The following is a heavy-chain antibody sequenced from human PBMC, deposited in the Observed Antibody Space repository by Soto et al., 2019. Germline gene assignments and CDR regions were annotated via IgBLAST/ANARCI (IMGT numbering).Heavy chain of an antibody. Sequence: ASVKVSCKASGYTFTSYAMHWVRQAPGQRLEWMGWINAGNGNTKYSQKFQGRVTITRDTSASTAYMELSSLRSGDTAVYYCVRDGHCTNGVCKNWFDPWGQGTLVTVSS. J-gene: IGHJ5*02. V-gene: IGHV1-3*01. CDR3: VRDGHCTNGVCKNWFDP. CDR2: INAGNGNT. CDR1: GYTFTSYA. D-gene: IGHD2-8*01.